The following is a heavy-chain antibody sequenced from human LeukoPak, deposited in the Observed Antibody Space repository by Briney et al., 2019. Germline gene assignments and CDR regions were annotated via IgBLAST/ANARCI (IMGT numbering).Heavy chain of an antibody. CDR2: INPNSGGT. CDR3: TRAHNYGLVY. V-gene: IGHV1-2*02. CDR1: GYTFTDYY. D-gene: IGHD5-18*01. Sequence: ASVKVSCKASGYTFTDYYMHWVRQAPGQGLEWMGWINPNSGGTNFAQKFQGRVTMTRETSIRTAYMELNRLTSDDTAVYYCTRAHNYGLVYWGQGTLVTVSS. J-gene: IGHJ4*02.